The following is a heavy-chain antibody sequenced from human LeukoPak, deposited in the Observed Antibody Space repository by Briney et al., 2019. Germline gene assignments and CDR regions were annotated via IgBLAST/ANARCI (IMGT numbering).Heavy chain of an antibody. CDR2: IYPGDSDT. D-gene: IGHD6-19*01. CDR1: GYSFTSYW. Sequence: GESLKISWKGSGYSFTSYWIGWVRQMPGKGLEWVGIIYPGDSDTRYSPSFQGQVTISADKSISTAYLQWSSLKASDTAMYYCARVHSSGWYYFDYWGQGTLVTVSS. CDR3: ARVHSSGWYYFDY. V-gene: IGHV5-51*01. J-gene: IGHJ4*02.